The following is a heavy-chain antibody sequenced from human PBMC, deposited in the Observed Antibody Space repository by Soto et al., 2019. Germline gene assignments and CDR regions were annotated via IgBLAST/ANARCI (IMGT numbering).Heavy chain of an antibody. Sequence: EVQLLESGGGLVQNGGSLRLSCAASGFTFNAYAMTWVRQAPGKGLEWVSSISNIGGTTYYADSVKGRFTIPRDNSKNTLYLQMDSVSAEDTAGYYCAKGLGGYCSGGSCSLPRFWGQGTLVTVYS. CDR2: ISNIGGTT. D-gene: IGHD2-15*01. CDR3: AKGLGGYCSGGSCSLPRF. V-gene: IGHV3-23*01. J-gene: IGHJ4*02. CDR1: GFTFNAYA.